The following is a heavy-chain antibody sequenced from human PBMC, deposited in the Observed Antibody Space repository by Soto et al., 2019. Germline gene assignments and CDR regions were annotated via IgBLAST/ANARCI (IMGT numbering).Heavy chain of an antibody. J-gene: IGHJ6*02. D-gene: IGHD1-1*01. V-gene: IGHV1-18*01. CDR2: ISAYNGNT. CDR3: ARDHYNPPPDDYGMDV. CDR1: GYTFTSYG. Sequence: GASVKVSCKASGYTFTSYGISWVRQAPGQGLEWMGWISAYNGNTNYAQKLQGRVTMTTDTSTSTAYMELRSLRSDDTAVYYCARDHYNPPPDDYGMDVWGQGTTVTVSS.